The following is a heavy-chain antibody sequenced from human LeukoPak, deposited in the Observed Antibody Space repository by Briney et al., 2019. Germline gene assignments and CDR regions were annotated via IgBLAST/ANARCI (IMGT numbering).Heavy chain of an antibody. V-gene: IGHV4-61*01. CDR1: GGSVSSGSYY. Sequence: SETLSLTCIVSGGSVSSGSYYWNWIRQPPGKGLQWIGYVYYSGSTNYNPSLKSRVTISLDTSKNQFSLKLNSVTAADTAVYYCARADTVTPYYFDYWGQGTLVTVSS. D-gene: IGHD4-17*01. CDR3: ARADTVTPYYFDY. CDR2: VYYSGST. J-gene: IGHJ4*02.